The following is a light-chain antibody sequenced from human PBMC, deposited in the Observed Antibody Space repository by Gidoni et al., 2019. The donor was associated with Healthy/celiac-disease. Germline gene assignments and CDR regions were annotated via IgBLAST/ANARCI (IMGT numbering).Light chain of an antibody. Sequence: TLSASVGDRVTITCRASQSISSWLAWYQQKPGKAPKLLIYKASSLESGVPSRFSGSGSGTEFTLTISSLQPDGFATYYCQQYNSYWTFGQGTKVEIK. J-gene: IGKJ1*01. CDR3: QQYNSYWT. CDR2: KAS. CDR1: QSISSW. V-gene: IGKV1-5*03.